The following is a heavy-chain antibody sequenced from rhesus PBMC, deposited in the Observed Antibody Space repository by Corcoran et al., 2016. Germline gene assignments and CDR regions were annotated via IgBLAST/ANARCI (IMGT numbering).Heavy chain of an antibody. V-gene: IGHV5-2*01. CDR2: IDPSDSDT. CDR3: AKVYSSGWYTYWYFDL. J-gene: IGHJ2*01. Sequence: EVQLVQSGAEVKRPGESLKISCKTSGYSFTSYWISWLRQMPGKGLEWMGAIDPSDSDTRYSPSFQGQVTISADKSISTTYLQWSSLKASDSATYYCAKVYSSGWYTYWYFDLWGPGTPITISS. CDR1: GYSFTSYW. D-gene: IGHD6-31*01.